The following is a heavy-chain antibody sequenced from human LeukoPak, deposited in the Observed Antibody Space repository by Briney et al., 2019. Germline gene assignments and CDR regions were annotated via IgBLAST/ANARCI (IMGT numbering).Heavy chain of an antibody. CDR1: GFTFSSYW. Sequence: GGSLRLSCAASGFTFSSYWMTWVRQAPGKGLEWVANLKQDGSEKYYVDSVKGRFTISRDNAKNSLYLQMNSLRAEDTAVYYCARDPPLIAAAGSRYFQHWGQGTLVTVSS. J-gene: IGHJ1*01. CDR3: ARDPPLIAAAGSRYFQH. CDR2: LKQDGSEK. D-gene: IGHD6-13*01. V-gene: IGHV3-7*01.